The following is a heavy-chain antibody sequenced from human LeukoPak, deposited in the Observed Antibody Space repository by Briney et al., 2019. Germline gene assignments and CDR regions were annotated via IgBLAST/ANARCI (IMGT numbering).Heavy chain of an antibody. CDR1: GCTFSHYG. CDR3: AKDAQRGFDYSNSLDY. Sequence: GGSLRLSCSASGCTFSHYGMHWVRQAPGTGLEWVAVIWSDASDKYYANSVKGRFTISRDNFKNSLYLQMNSLRAEDTAVYYCAKDAQRGFDYSNSLDYWGQGTRVTVSS. J-gene: IGHJ4*02. D-gene: IGHD4-11*01. CDR2: IWSDASDK. V-gene: IGHV3-33*06.